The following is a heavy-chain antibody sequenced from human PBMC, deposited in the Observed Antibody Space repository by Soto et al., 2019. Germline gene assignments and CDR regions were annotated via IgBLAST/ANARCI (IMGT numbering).Heavy chain of an antibody. J-gene: IGHJ5*02. Sequence: SETLSLTCAVYGGSFSGYYWSWIRQPPGKGLEWIGEINHSGSTNYNPSLKSRVTISVDTSKNQFSLKLRYVTAADTAVYYCERRHRITIFGVVIADNWFDPWGKGPLVTVS. V-gene: IGHV4-34*01. D-gene: IGHD3-3*01. CDR2: INHSGST. CDR3: ERRHRITIFGVVIADNWFDP. CDR1: GGSFSGYY.